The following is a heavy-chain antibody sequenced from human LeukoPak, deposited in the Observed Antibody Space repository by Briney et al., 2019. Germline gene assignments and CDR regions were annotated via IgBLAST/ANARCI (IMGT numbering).Heavy chain of an antibody. J-gene: IGHJ4*02. D-gene: IGHD1-1*01. CDR2: IRGNGDT. V-gene: IGHV3-23*01. CDR3: AKANWVSNADAVW. CDR1: GIIFSNYA. Sequence: GGSLRLSCAASGIIFSNYAMSWVRQAPARGPEWVSSIRGNGDTFYADSVKGRFTLSKDDSRNTVYLQLNNLRVDDTAVYYCAKANWVSNADAVWWGQGTLVTVSS.